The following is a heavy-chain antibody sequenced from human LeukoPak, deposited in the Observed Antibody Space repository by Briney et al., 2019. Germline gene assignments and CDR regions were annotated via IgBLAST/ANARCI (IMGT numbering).Heavy chain of an antibody. CDR3: ARGDSSGWYVIYSFDY. V-gene: IGHV3-21*01. CDR2: ISSSSSYI. J-gene: IGHJ4*02. Sequence: AGGSLRLSCAASGFTFSSYSMNWVRQAPGKGLEWVSSISSSSSYIYYADSVKGRFTISRDNAKNSLYLQMNSLRAEDTAVYYCARGDSSGWYVIYSFDYWGQGTLVTVSS. D-gene: IGHD6-19*01. CDR1: GFTFSSYS.